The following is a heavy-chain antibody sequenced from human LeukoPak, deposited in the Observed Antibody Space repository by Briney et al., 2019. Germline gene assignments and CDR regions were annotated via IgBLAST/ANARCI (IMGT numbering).Heavy chain of an antibody. D-gene: IGHD3-22*01. CDR3: ARSSGPTSYYDSSGYSHFDY. Sequence: ASVKVSCKASGYTFTSYYMHWVRQAPGQGLEWMGIINPSGGSTSYAQKFQGRVTMTRDTSTSTVYMELSSLRSEDTAVYYCARSSGPTSYYDSSGYSHFDYWGQGTLVTVSS. V-gene: IGHV1-46*01. J-gene: IGHJ4*02. CDR1: GYTFTSYY. CDR2: INPSGGST.